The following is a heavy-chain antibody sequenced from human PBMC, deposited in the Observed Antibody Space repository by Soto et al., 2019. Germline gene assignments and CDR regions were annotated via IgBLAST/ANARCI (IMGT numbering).Heavy chain of an antibody. V-gene: IGHV3-23*01. CDR1: GFTFSSYA. CDR3: ANRFTTTHNYHH. Sequence: GGSLRLSCAASGFTFSSYAMSWVRQAPGKGLEWVSTISGSGGSTYYADSVKGRFTISRDNSKNTLYLQMNSLRAEDTAVYYCANRFTTTHNYHHWGQETLGTISS. CDR2: ISGSGGST. J-gene: IGHJ1*01. D-gene: IGHD1-1*01.